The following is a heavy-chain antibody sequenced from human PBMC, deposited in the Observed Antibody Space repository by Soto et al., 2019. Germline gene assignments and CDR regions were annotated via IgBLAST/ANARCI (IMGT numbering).Heavy chain of an antibody. CDR3: AKDNFWFGVLPWRGMDV. CDR2: ISYDGSNK. CDR1: GFTFSSYG. V-gene: IGHV3-30*18. D-gene: IGHD3-10*01. J-gene: IGHJ6*02. Sequence: QVQLVESGGGVVQPGRSLRLSCAASGFTFSSYGMHWVRQAPGKGLEWVAVISYDGSNKYYADSVKGRFTISRDNSKNTLYLQMSSLGAEDTAVYYCAKDNFWFGVLPWRGMDVWGQGTTVTVSS.